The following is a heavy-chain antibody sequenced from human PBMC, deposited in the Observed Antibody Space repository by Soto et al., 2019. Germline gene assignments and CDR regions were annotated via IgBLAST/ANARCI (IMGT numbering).Heavy chain of an antibody. J-gene: IGHJ4*02. CDR3: ARGRGPNCSGGSCHLEYFDY. D-gene: IGHD2-15*01. V-gene: IGHV4-59*12. Sequence: SETLSLTCTVSGGSISSYYWTWIRQPPGKGLEWIGYIYYSGSTNYNPSLKSRVTISVATSKTQFSLKLSSVTAADTAVYYCARGRGPNCSGGSCHLEYFDYWGQGTLVTVSS. CDR2: IYYSGST. CDR1: GGSISSYY.